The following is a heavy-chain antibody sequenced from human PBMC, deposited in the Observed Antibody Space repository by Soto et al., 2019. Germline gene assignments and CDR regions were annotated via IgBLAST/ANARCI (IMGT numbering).Heavy chain of an antibody. CDR1: GGSISSSSYY. D-gene: IGHD6-25*01. CDR2: IYYSGST. J-gene: IGHJ4*02. CDR3: ARDQRIAFDY. V-gene: IGHV4-39*02. Sequence: SSETLSLTCTVSGGSISSSSYYWGWIRQPPGKGLEWIGSIYYSGSTYYNPSLKSRVTISVDTSKNQFSLKLSSVTAEDTAVYYCARDQRIAFDYWGQGTLVTVSS.